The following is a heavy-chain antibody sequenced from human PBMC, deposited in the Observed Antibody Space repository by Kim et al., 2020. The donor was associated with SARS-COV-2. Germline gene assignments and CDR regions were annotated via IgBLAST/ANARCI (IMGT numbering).Heavy chain of an antibody. D-gene: IGHD1-26*01. CDR2: VRTKGNGYAT. J-gene: IGHJ4*02. Sequence: GGSLRLSCAASGFTFSASSMHWVRQAAGKGLEWVGHVRTKGNGYATTYPASVKGRFTISRDDSKNMAYLQMNSLRTEDTAVYYCATWFEATIDFCGQGTLFTVS. V-gene: IGHV3-73*01. CDR3: ATWFEATIDF. CDR1: GFTFSASS.